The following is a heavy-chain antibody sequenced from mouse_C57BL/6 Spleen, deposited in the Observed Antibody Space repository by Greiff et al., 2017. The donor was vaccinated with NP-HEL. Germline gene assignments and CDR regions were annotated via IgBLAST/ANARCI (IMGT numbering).Heavy chain of an antibody. CDR3: ARRMGYFDY. Sequence: QVQLQQPGAELVKPGASVKLSCKASGYTFTSYWMQWVKQRPGQGLEWIGEIDPSDSYTNYNQKFKGKATLTVDTSSSTAYMQLSSLTSEASAVYYYARRMGYFDYWGQGTTLTVSS. CDR2: IDPSDSYT. V-gene: IGHV1-50*01. J-gene: IGHJ2*01. D-gene: IGHD2-3*01. CDR1: GYTFTSYW.